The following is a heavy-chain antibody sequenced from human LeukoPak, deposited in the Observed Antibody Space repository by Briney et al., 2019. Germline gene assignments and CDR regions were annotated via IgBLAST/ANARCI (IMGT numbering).Heavy chain of an antibody. D-gene: IGHD3-3*01. CDR1: GGSISSYY. Sequence: NPSETLSLTCTVSGGSISSYYWSRIRQPPGKGLEWIGYIYYSGSTNYNPSLKSRVTISVDTSKNQFSLKLSSVTAADTAVYYCARVGPYYDFWGGYYTGRSEYYFDYWGQGTLVTVSS. J-gene: IGHJ4*02. V-gene: IGHV4-59*01. CDR2: IYYSGST. CDR3: ARVGPYYDFWGGYYTGRSEYYFDY.